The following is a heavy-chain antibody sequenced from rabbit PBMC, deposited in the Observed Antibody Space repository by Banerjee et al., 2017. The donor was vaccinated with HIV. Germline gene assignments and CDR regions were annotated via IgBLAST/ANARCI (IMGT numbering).Heavy chain of an antibody. D-gene: IGHD6-1*01. J-gene: IGHJ4*01. V-gene: IGHV1S40*01. CDR3: ARSDYIYLDYAMDL. Sequence: QSLEESGGGLVKPGGTLTLTCKASGIDFSSSYYMCWVRQAPGKGLEWIACIYTGGATTYYASWAKGRFTISKTSSTTVTLQMTSLTAADTATYFCARSDYIYLDYAMDLWGQGTLVTVS. CDR2: IYTGGATT. CDR1: GIDFSSSYY.